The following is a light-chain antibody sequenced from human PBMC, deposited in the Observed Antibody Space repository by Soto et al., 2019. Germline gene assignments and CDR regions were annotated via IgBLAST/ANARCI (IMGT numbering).Light chain of an antibody. CDR2: DVS. CDR3: NSYTSSSTYV. CDR1: RGGVGGYYY. J-gene: IGLJ1*01. V-gene: IGLV2-14*03. Sequence: SVRTQPVSLSGAPWQSDTISCPGNRGGVGGYYYVSWYQQHPGKAPKLMIYDVSNRPSGFSNRFSGSKSGNTASLTISGLQAEDEADYYCNSYTSSSTYVFGTGTKVTVL.